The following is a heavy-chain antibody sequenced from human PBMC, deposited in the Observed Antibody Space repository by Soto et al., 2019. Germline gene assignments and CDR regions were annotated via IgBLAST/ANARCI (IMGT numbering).Heavy chain of an antibody. D-gene: IGHD2-15*01. Sequence: GGSLRLSFAPSGFTLSSHAMRWVRHAPGKGLEWVSAISGSGGSTYYADSVKGRFTISRDNSKNTLYLQMNSLRAEDTAVYYCAKDKYCSGGSCYPGAFDIWGQGTMVTVSS. CDR1: GFTLSSHA. CDR3: AKDKYCSGGSCYPGAFDI. V-gene: IGHV3-23*01. J-gene: IGHJ3*02. CDR2: ISGSGGST.